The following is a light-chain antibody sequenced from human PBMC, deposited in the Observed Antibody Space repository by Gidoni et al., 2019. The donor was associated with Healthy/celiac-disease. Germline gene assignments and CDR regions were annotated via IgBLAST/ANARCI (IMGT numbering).Light chain of an antibody. J-gene: IGKJ4*01. CDR1: QDIGSH. V-gene: IGKV1-9*01. Sequence: DIQLTQSPSFLSASVGDRVTITCRAIQDIGSHIALYQQKPGKAPKLLIYYAFILQSGVPSRFSGSGSGTEFSLTISSLQPGDFATYYCQQANSHLALTFGGGTKVDI. CDR3: QQANSHLALT. CDR2: YAF.